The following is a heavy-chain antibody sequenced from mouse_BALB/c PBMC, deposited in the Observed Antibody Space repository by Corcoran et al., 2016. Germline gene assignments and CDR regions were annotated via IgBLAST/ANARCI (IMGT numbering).Heavy chain of an antibody. D-gene: IGHD2-4*01. Sequence: DVQLQESGPGLVKPSQSLSLTCSVTGYSITSGYYWNWIRQFPGNKLEWMGYISYDGSNNYNPSLKNRISITRDTSKNQFFLKLNSVTTEDTATYYGARAYDYDAGCAYGGQGTLVTVSA. CDR3: ARAYDYDAGCAY. CDR2: ISYDGSN. CDR1: GYSITSGYY. J-gene: IGHJ3*01. V-gene: IGHV3-6*02.